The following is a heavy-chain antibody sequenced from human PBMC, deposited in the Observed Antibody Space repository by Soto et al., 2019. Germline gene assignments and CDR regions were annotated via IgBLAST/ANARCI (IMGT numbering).Heavy chain of an antibody. CDR1: GGSISSSNW. CDR3: AREGNLGRWLQPLDF. Sequence: SETLSLTCAVSGGSISSSNWWSWVRQPPGKGLEWIGNIHYNGNTKYNPSLKSRVSMSVDTSKNQFSLRLISVTAADTAKYFCAREGNLGRWLQPLDFWGQGTLVT. D-gene: IGHD5-12*01. CDR2: IHYNGNT. V-gene: IGHV4-4*02. J-gene: IGHJ4*02.